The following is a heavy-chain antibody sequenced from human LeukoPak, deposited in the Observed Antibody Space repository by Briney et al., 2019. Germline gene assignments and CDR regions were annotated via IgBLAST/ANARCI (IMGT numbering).Heavy chain of an antibody. CDR2: IWYDGNNK. V-gene: IGHV3-33*01. Sequence: GGSLRLSCAASGFTFSSYGMHWVRQAPGKGLEWVAVIWYDGNNKYYADSVKGRFTISRDNSKNTLYLQMNSLRAEDTAVYYCARSTSSEYDIYHFDYWGQGTLVTVSS. J-gene: IGHJ4*02. D-gene: IGHD3-9*01. CDR3: ARSTSSEYDIYHFDY. CDR1: GFTFSSYG.